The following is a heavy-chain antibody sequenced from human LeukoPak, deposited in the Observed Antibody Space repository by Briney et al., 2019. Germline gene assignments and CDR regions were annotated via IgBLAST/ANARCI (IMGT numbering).Heavy chain of an antibody. J-gene: IGHJ5*01. CDR3: AISAATILPFDF. CDR2: ISNSGTSI. CDR1: GSTLSNYY. V-gene: IGHV3-11*01. D-gene: IGHD2-15*01. Sequence: GGSLRLSCAVSGSTLSNYYMGWIRQAPGKGLEWVSHISNSGTSIYYADSVKGRFTLSRDNTKNSLYLQMSSLRTEDTALYYCAISAATILPFDFWGQGTLVTVSP.